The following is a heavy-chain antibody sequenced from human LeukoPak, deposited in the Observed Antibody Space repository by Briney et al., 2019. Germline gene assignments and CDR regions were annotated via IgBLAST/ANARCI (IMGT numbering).Heavy chain of an antibody. CDR3: AKDLGRYCSGGSCYPFDY. Sequence: GKSLRLSCAASGFTFTTYGMHWVRQAPGKGLEWVAVISYDGSNKYYADSVKGRFTISRDNSKNTLYLQMNSLRAEDTAVYYCAKDLGRYCSGGSCYPFDYWGQGTLVTVSS. D-gene: IGHD2-15*01. CDR1: GFTFTTYG. V-gene: IGHV3-30*18. J-gene: IGHJ4*02. CDR2: ISYDGSNK.